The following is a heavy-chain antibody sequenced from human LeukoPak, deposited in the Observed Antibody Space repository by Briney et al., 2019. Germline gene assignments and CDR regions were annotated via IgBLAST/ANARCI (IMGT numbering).Heavy chain of an antibody. J-gene: IGHJ1*01. D-gene: IGHD3-22*01. Sequence: ASVEVSCKASGYTFTSYYMHWVRQAPGQGLEWMGIINPSGGSTSYAQKFQGRVTMTRDTSTSTVYMELSSLRSEDTAVYYSAREPGYDSSGYYSAYFQHWGQGTLVAVSS. CDR1: GYTFTSYY. CDR2: INPSGGST. CDR3: AREPGYDSSGYYSAYFQH. V-gene: IGHV1-46*01.